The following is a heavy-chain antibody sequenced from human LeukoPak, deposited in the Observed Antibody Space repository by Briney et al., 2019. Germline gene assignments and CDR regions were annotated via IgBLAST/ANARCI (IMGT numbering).Heavy chain of an antibody. V-gene: IGHV1-18*04. Sequence: ASVKVSCKASGYTFTDYYMHWVRQAPGQGLEWMGWISAYNGNTNYAQKLQGRVTMTTDTSTSTAYMELRSLRSDDTAVYYCARDVGYCSGGSCYPTEYFQHWGQGTLVTVSS. J-gene: IGHJ1*01. D-gene: IGHD2-15*01. CDR1: GYTFTDYY. CDR2: ISAYNGNT. CDR3: ARDVGYCSGGSCYPTEYFQH.